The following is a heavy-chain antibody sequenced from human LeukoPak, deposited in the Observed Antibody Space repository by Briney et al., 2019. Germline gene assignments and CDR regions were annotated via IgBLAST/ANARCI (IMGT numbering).Heavy chain of an antibody. CDR3: ARGPFSYGGNTVL. CDR2: ISYDGSNE. V-gene: IGHV3-30*04. J-gene: IGHJ4*02. CDR1: GFTFSSYA. Sequence: GGSLRLSCAASGFTFSSYAMHWVRQAPGKGLEWVAVISYDGSNEYYADSVKGRFTISRDNSKNTLYLQMNSLRAEDTAVYYCARGPFSYGGNTVLWGQGTLVTVSS. D-gene: IGHD4-23*01.